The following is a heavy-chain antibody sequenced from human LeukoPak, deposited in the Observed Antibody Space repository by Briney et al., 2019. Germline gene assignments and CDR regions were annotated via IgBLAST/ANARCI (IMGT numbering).Heavy chain of an antibody. CDR1: GYTFTSYG. CDR3: AKGDLGSSGYYYVPGFDY. Sequence: GASVKVSCKASGYTFTSYGISWVRQAPGQGLEWMGWISAYNGNTNYAQKLQGRVTMTTDTSTSTAYMELRSLRSDDTAVYYCAKGDLGSSGYYYVPGFDYWGQGTLVTVSS. CDR2: ISAYNGNT. D-gene: IGHD3-22*01. V-gene: IGHV1-18*01. J-gene: IGHJ4*02.